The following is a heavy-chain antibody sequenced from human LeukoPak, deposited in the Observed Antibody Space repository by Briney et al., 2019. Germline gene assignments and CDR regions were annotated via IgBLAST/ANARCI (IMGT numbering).Heavy chain of an antibody. CDR1: GFTFSSYA. CDR3: AREVSMTTGDY. V-gene: IGHV3-30*04. J-gene: IGHJ4*02. Sequence: GGSLRLSCAASGFTFSSYAMHWVRQAPGKGLERVAVISYDGSNKYYADSVKGRFTISRDNSKNTLYLQMNSLRAEDTAVYYCAREVSMTTGDYWGQGTLVTVSS. D-gene: IGHD4-17*01. CDR2: ISYDGSNK.